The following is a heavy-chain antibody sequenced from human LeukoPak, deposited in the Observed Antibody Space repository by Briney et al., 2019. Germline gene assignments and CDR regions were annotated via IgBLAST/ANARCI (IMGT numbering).Heavy chain of an antibody. CDR2: ISGSGGST. V-gene: IGHV3-53*01. Sequence: GGSLRLSCAASGFTVSSNYMSWVRQAPGKGLEWVSDISGSGGSTYYADSVKGRFTISRDNSKNSLYLQMNSLRAEDTALYYCARISSGSYLDYWGQGTLVTVSS. D-gene: IGHD1-26*01. CDR1: GFTVSSNY. J-gene: IGHJ4*02. CDR3: ARISSGSYLDY.